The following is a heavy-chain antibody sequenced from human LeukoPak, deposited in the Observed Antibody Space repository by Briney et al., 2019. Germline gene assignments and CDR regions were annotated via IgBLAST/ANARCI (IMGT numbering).Heavy chain of an antibody. V-gene: IGHV4-39*07. CDR1: GGSISSSSYY. CDR2: IYYSGST. CDR3: AAQAYYYDSSGYWGHY. Sequence: SETLSLTCTVSGGSISSSSYYWGWIRQPPGKGLEWIGSIYYSGSTYYNPSLKSRVTISVDTSKNQFSLKLSSVTAADTAVYYCAAQAYYYDSSGYWGHYWGQGTLVTVSS. J-gene: IGHJ4*02. D-gene: IGHD3-22*01.